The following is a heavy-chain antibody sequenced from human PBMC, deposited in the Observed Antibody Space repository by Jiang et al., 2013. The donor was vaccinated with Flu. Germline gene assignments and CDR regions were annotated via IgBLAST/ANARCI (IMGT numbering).Heavy chain of an antibody. CDR3: ARYVYYFDSSGGGNWLDP. V-gene: IGHV4-30-4*01. CDR1: SGSISSGDYY. CDR2: ISHSGST. D-gene: IGHD3-22*01. J-gene: IGHJ5*02. Sequence: GPGLVKPSQTLSLTCTVSSGSISSGDYYWSWIRQPPGEGLEWIGYISHSGSTYYNPSLRSRATISVDTSKNQFSLKLNSVTAADTAVYYCARYVYYFDSSGGGNWLDPWGQGTLVTVSS.